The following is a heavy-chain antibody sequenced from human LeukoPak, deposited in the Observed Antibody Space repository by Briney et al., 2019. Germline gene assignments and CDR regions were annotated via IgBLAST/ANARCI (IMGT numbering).Heavy chain of an antibody. V-gene: IGHV4-59*12. D-gene: IGHD1-26*01. CDR2: IYYSGST. Sequence: PETLSLTCTVSGGSISSYYWSWIRQPPGKGLEWIGYIYYSGSTNYNPSLKSRVTISVDTSKNQFSLKLSSVTAADTAVYYCAREGNAGSGSSVAFDIWGQGTMVTVSS. J-gene: IGHJ3*02. CDR3: AREGNAGSGSSVAFDI. CDR1: GGSISSYY.